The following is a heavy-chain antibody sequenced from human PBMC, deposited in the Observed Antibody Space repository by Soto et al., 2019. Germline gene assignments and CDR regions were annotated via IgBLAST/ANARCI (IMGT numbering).Heavy chain of an antibody. D-gene: IGHD3-3*01. V-gene: IGHV3-30-3*01. J-gene: IGHJ4*02. CDR1: GFTLSSYA. CDR3: ARDPGHDGNAYYTFDS. Sequence: QVQLVESGGGVVQPGRSLRLSCAASGFTLSSYAMHWVRQAPGKGLEWVAVISCAGTSTYYADSVRGRFTISRDNSKATVYLQLNSLRPEDTAVYHWARDPGHDGNAYYTFDSWGQGTLVTVSS. CDR2: ISCAGTST.